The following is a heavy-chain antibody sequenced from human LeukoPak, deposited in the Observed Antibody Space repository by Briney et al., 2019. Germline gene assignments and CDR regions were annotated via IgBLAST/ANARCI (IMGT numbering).Heavy chain of an antibody. V-gene: IGHV3-7*01. D-gene: IGHD6-13*01. CDR3: ARDYKQQLDTFYYGMDV. CDR1: GFTFSSYW. CDR2: IKQDGSEK. J-gene: IGHJ6*02. Sequence: GGSLRLSCAASGFTFSSYWMSWVRQAPGKGLEWVANIKQDGSEKYYVDSVKGRFTISRDNAKNSLYLQMNSLRAEDTAVYYCARDYKQQLDTFYYGMDVWGQGTTVTVSS.